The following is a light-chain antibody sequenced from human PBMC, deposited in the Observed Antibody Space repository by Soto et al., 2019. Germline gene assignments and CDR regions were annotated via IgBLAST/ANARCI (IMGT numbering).Light chain of an antibody. J-gene: IGLJ1*01. CDR2: GNN. Sequence: QSVLTQPPSASGTPGQRVTISCSGSSSNIGSNSVNWYQQVPGTAPKLLIFGNNQRPSGVPARFSGSKSGTSASLAISGLQSEDEADYYCAAWEDSLNARYVFGTGTKGTVL. CDR1: SSNIGSNS. V-gene: IGLV1-44*01. CDR3: AAWEDSLNARYV.